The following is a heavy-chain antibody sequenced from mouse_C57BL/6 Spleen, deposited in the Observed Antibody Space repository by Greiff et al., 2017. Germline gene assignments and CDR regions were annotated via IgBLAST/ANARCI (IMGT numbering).Heavy chain of an antibody. CDR2: IDPSDSYT. Sequence: VQLQQPGAELVMPGASVKLSCKASGYTFTSYWMHWVKQRPGQGLEWIGEIDPSDSYTNYNQKFKGKSTLTVDKSSSTAYMQLSSLTSEDSAVXYCARSGDYDGAWFAYWGQGTLVTVSA. CDR1: GYTFTSYW. D-gene: IGHD2-4*01. CDR3: ARSGDYDGAWFAY. J-gene: IGHJ3*01. V-gene: IGHV1-69*01.